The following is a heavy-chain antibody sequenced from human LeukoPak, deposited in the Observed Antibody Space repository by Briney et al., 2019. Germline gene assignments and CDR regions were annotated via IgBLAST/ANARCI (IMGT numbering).Heavy chain of an antibody. J-gene: IGHJ4*02. V-gene: IGHV3-74*01. CDR3: ARGVWFGTD. CDR2: IDEKGRTT. D-gene: IGHD3-10*01. CDR1: GFTFSAYW. Sequence: GGSLRLSCASSGFTFSAYWMHWVRQVAWKGLVWVSRIDEKGRTTNYADSVKGRFTISRDNAKNTVYLQMNSLRAEDTAVYYCARGVWFGTDWGQGTLVTVSS.